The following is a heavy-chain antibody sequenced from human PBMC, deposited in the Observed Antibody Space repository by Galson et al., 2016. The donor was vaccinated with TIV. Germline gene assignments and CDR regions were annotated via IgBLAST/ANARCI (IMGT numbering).Heavy chain of an antibody. Sequence: LRLSCAASGFTFSKYAMIWVRQAPGKGLEGVSAVHAGGGGASYSDSVKGRFTISKDNSRNTLVLQMSSLTVEDTAVYFCARDPNGDWIGAFDFWGLGIMVTVSS. CDR3: ARDPNGDWIGAFDF. J-gene: IGHJ3*01. D-gene: IGHD4-17*01. CDR2: VHAGGGGA. CDR1: GFTFSKYA. V-gene: IGHV3-23*01.